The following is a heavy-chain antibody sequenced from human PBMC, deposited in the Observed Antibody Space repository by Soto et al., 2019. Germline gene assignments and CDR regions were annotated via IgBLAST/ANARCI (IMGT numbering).Heavy chain of an antibody. CDR1: GFTFTAYD. CDR3: SFKGTANPLY. Sequence: PAWSLRLSCATSGFTFTAYDVTWVRQAPGKGLDWVSGISPSGDTTYYADSVKGRFTISRDNSKTVLYLQMNSLRAEDTAVYYGSFKGTANPLYWRQGTLVTVSS. D-gene: IGHD2-21*02. CDR2: ISPSGDTT. V-gene: IGHV3-23*01. J-gene: IGHJ4*02.